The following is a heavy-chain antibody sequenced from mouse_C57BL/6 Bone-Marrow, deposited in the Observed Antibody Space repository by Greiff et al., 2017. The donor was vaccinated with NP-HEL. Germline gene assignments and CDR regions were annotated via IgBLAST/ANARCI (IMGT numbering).Heavy chain of an antibody. V-gene: IGHV1-80*01. CDR2: IYPGDGDT. CDR3: ASIYYGNYLYAMDY. D-gene: IGHD2-1*01. Sequence: VQLQQSGAELVKPGASVKISCKASGYAFSSYWMNWVKQRPGKGLEWIGQIYPGDGDTNYNGKFKGKATLTADKSSSTAYMQLSSLTSEDSAVYFCASIYYGNYLYAMDYWGQGTSVTVSS. CDR1: GYAFSSYW. J-gene: IGHJ4*01.